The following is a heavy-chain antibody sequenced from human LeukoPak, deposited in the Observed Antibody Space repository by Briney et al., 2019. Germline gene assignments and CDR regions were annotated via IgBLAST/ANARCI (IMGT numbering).Heavy chain of an antibody. Sequence: GGSLRLSCAASGFTFSSYSMNWVRQAPGKGLEWVSYISSSSSTIYYADSVKGRFTISRDNAKNSLYLQMNSLRAEDTAVYYCARGETRWGFGELVDYWGQGTLVTVSS. CDR3: ARGETRWGFGELVDY. V-gene: IGHV3-48*01. D-gene: IGHD3-10*01. J-gene: IGHJ4*02. CDR2: ISSSSSTI. CDR1: GFTFSSYS.